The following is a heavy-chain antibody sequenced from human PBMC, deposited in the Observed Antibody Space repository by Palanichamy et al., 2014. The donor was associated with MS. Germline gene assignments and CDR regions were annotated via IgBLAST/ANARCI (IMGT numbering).Heavy chain of an antibody. CDR3: AREHDSWSGYSFDF. CDR1: GYAFTDYA. D-gene: IGHD3-3*01. CDR2: INAGNGNT. J-gene: IGHJ4*02. V-gene: IGHV1-3*01. Sequence: QVQLAQSGAEVKKPGASVKVSCKASGYAFTDYAIHWVRQAPGQRLEWMGWINAGNGNTKYSQKFQSRVTITRDTSADTAYMELSSLRSEDTALYYCAREHDSWSGYSFDFWGQGTLATASS.